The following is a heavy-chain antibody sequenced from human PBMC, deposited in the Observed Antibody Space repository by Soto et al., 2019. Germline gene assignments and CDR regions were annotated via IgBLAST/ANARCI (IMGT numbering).Heavy chain of an antibody. V-gene: IGHV3-23*01. CDR3: AKVNVVVVAATFEYEYYFDY. Sequence: GGSLRLSCAASGFTFSSYAMSWVRQAPGKGLEWVSAISGSGGSTYYADSVRGRFTISRDNSKNTLYLQMNSLRAGDTAVYYCAKVNVVVVAATFEYEYYFDYWGQGTLVTVSS. CDR1: GFTFSSYA. CDR2: ISGSGGST. J-gene: IGHJ4*02. D-gene: IGHD2-15*01.